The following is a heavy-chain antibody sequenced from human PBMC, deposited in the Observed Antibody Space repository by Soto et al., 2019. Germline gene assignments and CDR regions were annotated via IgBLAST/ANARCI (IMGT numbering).Heavy chain of an antibody. V-gene: IGHV1-69*12. D-gene: IGHD6-19*01. CDR1: GGTFSSYA. J-gene: IGHJ3*02. Sequence: QVQLVQSGAEVKKPGSSVKVSCKASGGTFSSYAISWVRQAPGQGLEWMGGIIPIFGTANYAQKFQGRVTITEDESTSTAYMELSSLRSEDTAVYYCARSKLGVAVADDAFDIWGQGTMVTVSS. CDR2: IIPIFGTA. CDR3: ARSKLGVAVADDAFDI.